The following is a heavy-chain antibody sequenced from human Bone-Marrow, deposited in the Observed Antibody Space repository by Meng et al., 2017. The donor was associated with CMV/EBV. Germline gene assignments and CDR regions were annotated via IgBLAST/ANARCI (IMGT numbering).Heavy chain of an antibody. CDR3: AKSGQLKTGDYFDS. Sequence: GGSLRLSCAASGFTFSSYGMHWVRQAPGKGLEWVAFIRYDGSNKYYADSVKGRFTISRDNSKNTLYLQMNSLRAEDTAVYYCAKSGQLKTGDYFDSWGQGKLVTVSS. D-gene: IGHD1-14*01. CDR2: IRYDGSNK. CDR1: GFTFSSYG. J-gene: IGHJ4*02. V-gene: IGHV3-30*02.